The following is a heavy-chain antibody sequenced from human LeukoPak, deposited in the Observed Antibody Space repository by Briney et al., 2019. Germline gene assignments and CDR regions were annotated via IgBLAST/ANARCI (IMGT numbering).Heavy chain of an antibody. D-gene: IGHD6-13*01. J-gene: IGHJ4*02. V-gene: IGHV3-7*01. CDR1: GFTFTKYW. Sequence: PGGSLRLSCAASGFTFTKYWMTWVRQAPGKGLEWVGNIKQDGSDKNYMDSVKGRFTISRDNTKNSVYLQMSSLRAEDTVVYYCAKDTVWGIAAAGVFDYWGQGTLVTVSS. CDR3: AKDTVWGIAAAGVFDY. CDR2: IKQDGSDK.